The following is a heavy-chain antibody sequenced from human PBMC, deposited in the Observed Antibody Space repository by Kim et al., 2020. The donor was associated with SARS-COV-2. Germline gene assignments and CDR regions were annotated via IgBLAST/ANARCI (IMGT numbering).Heavy chain of an antibody. D-gene: IGHD6-19*01. J-gene: IGHJ5*02. CDR1: GGSFSGYY. V-gene: IGHV4-34*01. Sequence: SETLSLTCAVYGGSFSGYYWSWIRQPPGKGLEWIGEINHSGSTNYNPSLKSRVTISVDTSKNQFSLKLSSVTAADTAVYYCARGSTDSSGWGNWFDPWGQGTLVTVSS. CDR3: ARGSTDSSGWGNWFDP. CDR2: INHSGST.